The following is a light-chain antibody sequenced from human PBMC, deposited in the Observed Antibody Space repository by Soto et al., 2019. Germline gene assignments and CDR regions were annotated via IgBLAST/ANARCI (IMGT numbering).Light chain of an antibody. Sequence: SYVLTQPPSVSVAPGQTASFTCGGHNIWSKSVHWYQQKPGQAPILVIYDDDDRPSGIPGRFSGSNSGSAATLTISGLQAEDEADYYCSSYTSSSTQVFGTGTKLTVL. CDR2: DDD. CDR3: SSYTSSSTQV. J-gene: IGLJ1*01. V-gene: IGLV3-21*02. CDR1: NIWSKS.